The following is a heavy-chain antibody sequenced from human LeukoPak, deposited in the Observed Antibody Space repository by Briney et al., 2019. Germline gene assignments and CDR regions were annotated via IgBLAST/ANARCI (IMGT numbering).Heavy chain of an antibody. J-gene: IGHJ4*02. CDR2: INHSGST. D-gene: IGHD5-12*01. CDR3: ARENYATILDY. V-gene: IGHV4-34*01. Sequence: SETLSLTCAVYGGSFSGYYWSWIRQPPGKGLEWIGEINHSGSTNYNPSLKSRVTISVDTSKNQFSLQLNSVTPEDTAVYYCARENYATILDYWGQGTLVTVSS. CDR1: GGSFSGYY.